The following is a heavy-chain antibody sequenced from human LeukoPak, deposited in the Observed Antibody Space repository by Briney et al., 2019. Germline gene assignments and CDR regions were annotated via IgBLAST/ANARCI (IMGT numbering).Heavy chain of an antibody. J-gene: IGHJ4*02. CDR1: GFTFSSYR. CDR2: ISSSSSTI. Sequence: GGSLRLSCAASGFTFSSYRMNWVRQAPGKGLEWVSYISSSSSTIYYADSVKGRFTISRDNAKNSLYLQMNSLRAEDTAVYYCARTKEMASISYFDSWGQGTLVTVSS. CDR3: ARTKEMASISYFDS. D-gene: IGHD5-24*01. V-gene: IGHV3-48*04.